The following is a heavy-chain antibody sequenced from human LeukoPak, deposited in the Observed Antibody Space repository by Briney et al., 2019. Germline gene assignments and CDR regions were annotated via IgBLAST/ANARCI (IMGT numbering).Heavy chain of an antibody. Sequence: ASVKVSCKASGYTFTSYGISWVRQAPGQGLEWMGWISAYNGNTNYAQKLQGRVTMTTDTSTSTAYMELRSLRSDDMAVYYCASSYYYGSGSYCYYGMDVWGKGTTVTVSS. V-gene: IGHV1-18*03. D-gene: IGHD3-10*01. J-gene: IGHJ6*04. CDR2: ISAYNGNT. CDR1: GYTFTSYG. CDR3: ASSYYYGSGSYCYYGMDV.